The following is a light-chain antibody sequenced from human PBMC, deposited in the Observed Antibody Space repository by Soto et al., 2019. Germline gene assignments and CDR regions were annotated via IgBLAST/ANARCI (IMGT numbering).Light chain of an antibody. CDR3: QQYDTSPPIT. CDR1: QSVSSSY. J-gene: IGKJ5*01. CDR2: GAS. V-gene: IGKV3-20*01. Sequence: EIVLTQSPGTLSLSPGERATLSCRASQSVSSSYLAWYQHRPGQAPRLLIYGASSGATGIPDRFSGIGSGAVFTLTIAGLEPEDFAVYYCQQYDTSPPITFGQGTRLEIK.